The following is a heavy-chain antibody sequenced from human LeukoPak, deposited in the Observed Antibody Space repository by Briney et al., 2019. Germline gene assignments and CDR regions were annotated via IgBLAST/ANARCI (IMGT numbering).Heavy chain of an antibody. CDR2: IVVGSGNT. Sequence: SVKVSCKATGGTFSSYAISWVRQARGQRLEWIGWIVVGSGNTNYAQKFQERVTITRDMSTSTAYMELSSLRSEDTAVYYCAASVGATIGYYYYYYMDVWGKGTTVTVSS. J-gene: IGHJ6*03. CDR3: AASVGATIGYYYYYYMDV. CDR1: GGTFSSYA. D-gene: IGHD1-26*01. V-gene: IGHV1-58*02.